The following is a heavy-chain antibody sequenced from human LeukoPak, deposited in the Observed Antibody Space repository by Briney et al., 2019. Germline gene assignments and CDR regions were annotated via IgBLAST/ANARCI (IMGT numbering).Heavy chain of an antibody. CDR3: ARDGAVLTGYYDY. V-gene: IGHV3-66*01. J-gene: IGHJ4*02. Sequence: PGGSLRLSCAASGFTVSSNYLSWVRQAPGKGLEWVSSIYSGGSTYYADSVTGRFTISRDNSKNTLYLQMNSHRAEDTAVYYCARDGAVLTGYYDYWGQGTLVTVSS. CDR2: IYSGGST. D-gene: IGHD3-9*01. CDR1: GFTVSSNY.